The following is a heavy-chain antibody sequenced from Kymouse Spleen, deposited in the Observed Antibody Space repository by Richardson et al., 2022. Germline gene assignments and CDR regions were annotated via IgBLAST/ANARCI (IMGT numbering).Heavy chain of an antibody. CDR3: ARVTGTPDAFDI. D-gene: IGHD1-7*01. Sequence: QVQLQQWGAGLLKPSETLSLTCAVYGGSFSGYYWSWIRQPPGKGLEWIGEINHSGSTNYNPSLKSRVTISVDTSKNQFSLKLSSVTAADTAVYYCARVTGTPDAFDIWGQGTMVTVSS. J-gene: IGHJ3*02. CDR2: INHSGST. CDR1: GGSFSGYY. V-gene: IGHV4-34*01.